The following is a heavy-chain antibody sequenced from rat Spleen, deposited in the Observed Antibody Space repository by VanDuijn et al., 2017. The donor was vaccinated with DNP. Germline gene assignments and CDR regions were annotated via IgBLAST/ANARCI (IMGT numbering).Heavy chain of an antibody. CDR3: ARPDFPDITPGWFAY. CDR2: SSYDGNSA. J-gene: IGHJ3*01. Sequence: VELVESGGGFVQPGRSLKLSCEASGFTFSDYYMAWVRQAPTKALEWVAYSSYDGNSAYNGDSVKGRFTISRDNAKSTLYLQMDSLRSEETATYYCARPDFPDITPGWFAYWGQGTLVAVSS. CDR1: GFTFSDYY. D-gene: IGHD1-4*01. V-gene: IGHV5-7*01.